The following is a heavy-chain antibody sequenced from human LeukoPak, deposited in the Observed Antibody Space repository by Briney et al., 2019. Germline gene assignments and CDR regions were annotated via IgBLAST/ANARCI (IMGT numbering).Heavy chain of an antibody. Sequence: PSETLSLTCTVSGGSVSRGGYYWSWIRQPPGKGLEWIGEINHSGSTNYNPSLKSRVTISVDTSKNQFSLKLSSVTAADTAVYYCARGFSGLWLMAYFDYWGQGTLVTVSS. D-gene: IGHD3-10*01. CDR1: GGSVSRGGYY. CDR2: INHSGST. V-gene: IGHV4-34*01. J-gene: IGHJ4*02. CDR3: ARGFSGLWLMAYFDY.